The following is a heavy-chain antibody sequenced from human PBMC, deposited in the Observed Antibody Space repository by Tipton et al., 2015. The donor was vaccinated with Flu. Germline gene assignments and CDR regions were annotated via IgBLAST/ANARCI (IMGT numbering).Heavy chain of an antibody. J-gene: IGHJ4*02. CDR3: TRHANYGSGSPYYFDH. Sequence: TLSLTCDVSGHFISSGYYWGWIRQPPGKGLEWIGSIFHSGDTLYNPSLKRRVTVSVDTLKNQFSLKVTSVTAADTALYYCTRHANYGSGSPYYFDHWGQGSLVTVSS. CDR2: IFHSGDT. D-gene: IGHD3-10*01. V-gene: IGHV4-38-2*01. CDR1: GHFISSGYY.